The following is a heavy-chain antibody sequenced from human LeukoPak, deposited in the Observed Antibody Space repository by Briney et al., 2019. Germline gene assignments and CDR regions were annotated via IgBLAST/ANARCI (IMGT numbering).Heavy chain of an antibody. CDR2: IRYDGSNK. V-gene: IGHV3-30*02. J-gene: IGHJ4*02. Sequence: PGGSLRLSCVASGFTFSSYSMNWVRQAPGKGLEWVAFIRYDGSNKYYADSVKGRFTISRDNSKNTLYLQMNSLRAEDTAVYYCANGRVYDYWGQGTLVTVSS. CDR3: ANGRVYDY. D-gene: IGHD2-8*01. CDR1: GFTFSSYS.